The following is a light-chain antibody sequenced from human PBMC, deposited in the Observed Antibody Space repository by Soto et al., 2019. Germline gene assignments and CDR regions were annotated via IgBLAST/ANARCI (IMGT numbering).Light chain of an antibody. Sequence: SVLTQPASVSGSPGQSITISCTGTSSDVGGYNYVSWYQHHPGKAPKLMIYEVNNRPSGVSNRFSGSKSGNTASLTISGLQPEDEADYYCSSYTRSVTIVFGSGTKVTVL. J-gene: IGLJ1*01. V-gene: IGLV2-14*01. CDR2: EVN. CDR3: SSYTRSVTIV. CDR1: SSDVGGYNY.